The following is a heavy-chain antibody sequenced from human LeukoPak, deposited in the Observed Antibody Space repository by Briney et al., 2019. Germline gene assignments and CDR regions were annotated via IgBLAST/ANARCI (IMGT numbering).Heavy chain of an antibody. V-gene: IGHV3-30-3*01. CDR2: ISYDGSNK. D-gene: IGHD5-12*01. J-gene: IGHJ4*02. Sequence: VAVISYDGSNKCYADSVKGRFTISRDNSKNTLYLQMNSLRAEDTAVYYCARGPYSGYDYWGQGTLVTVSS. CDR3: ARGPYSGYDY.